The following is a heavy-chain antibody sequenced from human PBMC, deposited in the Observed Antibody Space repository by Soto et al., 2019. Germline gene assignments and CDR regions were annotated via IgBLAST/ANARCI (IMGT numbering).Heavy chain of an antibody. J-gene: IGHJ6*02. Sequence: ASVKVSCKASGYTFASYAISWMRQAPGQGLEWMGWMNPNSGNTGYAQKFQGRVTMTRNTSISTAYMELSSLRSEDTAVYYCARLYDFWSGKPSYGMDVWGQGTTVTVSS. CDR3: ARLYDFWSGKPSYGMDV. CDR1: GYTFASYA. D-gene: IGHD3-3*01. V-gene: IGHV1-8*02. CDR2: MNPNSGNT.